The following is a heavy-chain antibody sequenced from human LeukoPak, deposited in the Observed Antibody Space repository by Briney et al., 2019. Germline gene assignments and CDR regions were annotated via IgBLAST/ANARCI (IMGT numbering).Heavy chain of an antibody. J-gene: IGHJ4*02. CDR2: IYPGDSDT. V-gene: IGHV5-51*01. CDR1: GYSFANYW. CDR3: ARLYDSSGYFDY. Sequence: PGEYLKISCEVSGYSFANYWIAWARQVPGKGLEWMGIIYPGDSDTRMSPSFKGQVTISADKSISTAYVQWNSLKASDTAMYYRARLYDSSGYFDYWGQGALVTVSS. D-gene: IGHD3-22*01.